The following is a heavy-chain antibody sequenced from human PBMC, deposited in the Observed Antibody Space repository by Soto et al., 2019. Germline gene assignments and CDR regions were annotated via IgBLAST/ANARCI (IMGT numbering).Heavy chain of an antibody. CDR3: AGLDGGTYYYYGMGV. CDR1: GGTFSSYA. Sequence: QVQLVQSGAEVKKPGSSVKVSCKASGGTFSSYAISWVRQAPGQGLEWMGGIIPIFGTANYGQKFQGRVTITADACTSTAYMELSSLRSEDLALHYCAGLDGGTYYYYGMGVWGRGTTVTVSS. J-gene: IGHJ6*04. CDR2: IIPIFGTA. D-gene: IGHD3-16*01. V-gene: IGHV1-69*12.